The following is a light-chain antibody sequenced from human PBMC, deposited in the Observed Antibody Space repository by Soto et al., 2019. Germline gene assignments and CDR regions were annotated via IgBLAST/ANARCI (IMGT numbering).Light chain of an antibody. CDR2: EVT. V-gene: IGLV2-14*01. Sequence: QSVLTQPASVSGSPGQPITISCTGTSSDIGSHDYVSWYQHHPGKAPKLIIYEVTNRPSGVSDRFSGSKSGSTASLTISGLQAEDEADYPCTSYTSNTALVFGTGTKVTVL. CDR3: TSYTSNTALV. J-gene: IGLJ1*01. CDR1: SSDIGSHDY.